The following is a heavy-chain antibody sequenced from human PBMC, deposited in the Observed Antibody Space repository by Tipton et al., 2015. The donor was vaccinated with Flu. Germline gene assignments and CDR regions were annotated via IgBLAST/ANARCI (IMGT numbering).Heavy chain of an antibody. Sequence: SLRLSCAASGFTFDDYAMHWVRQGPGKGLEWASLISWDGGSTYYADSVKGRFTISRDNSKNSLHLQMNSLRAEDTALYYCAKALNDYYGSGSYLDYWGQGTLVTVSS. J-gene: IGHJ4*02. CDR3: AKALNDYYGSGSYLDY. CDR1: GFTFDDYA. CDR2: ISWDGGST. V-gene: IGHV3-43D*04. D-gene: IGHD3-10*01.